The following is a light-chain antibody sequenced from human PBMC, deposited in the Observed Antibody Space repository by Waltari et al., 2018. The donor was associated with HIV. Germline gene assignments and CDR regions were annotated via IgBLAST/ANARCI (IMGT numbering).Light chain of an antibody. CDR3: QQFGTSPRT. Sequence: EIVLTQSPGPLSLSPGERATLSCRASQSVINNYLAWYQQKPGQAPRPLIYGASSRATGIPDRFSGTGSGTDFTLSISRLEPEDFAVYYCQQFGTSPRTFGQGTKVEIK. CDR1: QSVINNY. V-gene: IGKV3-20*01. J-gene: IGKJ1*01. CDR2: GAS.